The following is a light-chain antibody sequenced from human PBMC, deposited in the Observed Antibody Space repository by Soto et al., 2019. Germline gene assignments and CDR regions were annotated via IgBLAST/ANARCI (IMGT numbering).Light chain of an antibody. CDR1: QSVNNTY. V-gene: IGKV3-20*01. CDR3: QQYGSSPPT. J-gene: IGKJ1*01. Sequence: EIVLTQSPGTLSLSPGERAVLSCRASQSVNNTYLAWYQRKPGRAPRLLIYGASSRATGIRDRFIGSGSGTDFTLTITRLEPEDFAVYFCQQYGSSPPTFGQGTKVEFK. CDR2: GAS.